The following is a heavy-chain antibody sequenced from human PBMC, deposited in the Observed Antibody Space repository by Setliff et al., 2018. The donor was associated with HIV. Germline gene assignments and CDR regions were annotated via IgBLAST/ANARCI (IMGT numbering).Heavy chain of an antibody. J-gene: IGHJ1*01. CDR1: GYTLTELS. Sequence: VASVKVSCKISGYTLTELSIHWVRQAPGKGLEWMANFDPEDGETFYAQEFQGRLTMTEDTSTDTAYMELSSLRSDDTAMYYCATDPGYSSTWYSESFQHWGQGTVVTVSS. CDR3: ATDPGYSSTWYSESFQH. CDR2: FDPEDGET. V-gene: IGHV1-24*01. D-gene: IGHD6-13*01.